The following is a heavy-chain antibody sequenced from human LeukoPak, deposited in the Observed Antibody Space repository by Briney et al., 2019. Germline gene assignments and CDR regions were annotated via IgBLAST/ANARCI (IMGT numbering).Heavy chain of an antibody. CDR2: IKSKVHGGTT. D-gene: IGHD1-26*01. Sequence: PGGSLRLSCAASGFTFSDAWMSWVRQAPGKGLEWVARIKSKVHGGTTDYAAPVNGRFTISRDDSENKLYLQMSGLKTEDTGVYYCSGHSADYWGQGTLVTVSS. J-gene: IGHJ4*02. CDR1: GFTFSDAW. V-gene: IGHV3-15*05. CDR3: SGHSADY.